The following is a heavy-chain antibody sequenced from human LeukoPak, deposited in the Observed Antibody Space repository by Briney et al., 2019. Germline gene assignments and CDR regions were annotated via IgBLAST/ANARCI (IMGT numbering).Heavy chain of an antibody. J-gene: IGHJ3*02. CDR2: ISGSSSST. CDR1: GFTFHNLG. V-gene: IGHV3-23*01. CDR3: ARVFRPSLTVFIIRGAFDI. D-gene: IGHD3-3*01. Sequence: GGSLRLSCAASGFTFHNLGMSWVRQAPGKGLEWVSVISGSSSSTYYADSVKGRFTISRDNSKNTLYLQMNSLRVEDTAVYYCARVFRPSLTVFIIRGAFDIWGQGTMVTVSS.